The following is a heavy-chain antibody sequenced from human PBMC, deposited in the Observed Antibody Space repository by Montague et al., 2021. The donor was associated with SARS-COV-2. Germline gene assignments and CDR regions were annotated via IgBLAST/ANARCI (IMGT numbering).Heavy chain of an antibody. CDR1: GFSFSNYA. D-gene: IGHD3-10*01. V-gene: IGHV3-23*01. CDR3: AKEGSDYYASGSYYTRLGWFDS. J-gene: IGHJ5*01. Sequence: SLRLSCAASGFSFSNYAMNWVRQAPGRGLEWVSSISGSGGTTYYADSVEGRFMISRDNSKNTLYLQMNSLRAEDTAVYCCAKEGSDYYASGSYYTRLGWFDSWGQGTLVTVSS. CDR2: ISGSGGTT.